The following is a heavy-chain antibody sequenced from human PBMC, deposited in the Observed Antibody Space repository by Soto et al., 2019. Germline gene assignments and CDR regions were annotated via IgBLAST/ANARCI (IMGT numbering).Heavy chain of an antibody. Sequence: GGSLRLSCAASGFTFSSYGMHWVRQAPGKGLEWVAVISYDGSNKYYADSVKGRFTISRDNSKNTLYPQMNSLRAEDTAVYYCVKPLVGYCSGGSCPGANWFDPWGQGTLVTVSS. CDR3: VKPLVGYCSGGSCPGANWFDP. V-gene: IGHV3-30*18. CDR1: GFTFSSYG. CDR2: ISYDGSNK. J-gene: IGHJ5*02. D-gene: IGHD2-15*01.